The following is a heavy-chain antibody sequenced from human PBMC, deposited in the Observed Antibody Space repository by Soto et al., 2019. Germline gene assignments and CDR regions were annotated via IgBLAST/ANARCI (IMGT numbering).Heavy chain of an antibody. D-gene: IGHD2-21*02. J-gene: IGHJ6*02. CDR1: GFTFSSYA. CDR2: ISYDGSNK. CDR3: ARETAGKVPYGMDV. V-gene: IGHV3-30*14. Sequence: TGGSLRLSCAASGFTFSSYAMHWVRQAPGKGLEWVAVISYDGSNKYYADSVKGRFTISRDNSKNTLYLQMNSLRAEDTAVYYCARETAGKVPYGMDVWGQGTTVTVSS.